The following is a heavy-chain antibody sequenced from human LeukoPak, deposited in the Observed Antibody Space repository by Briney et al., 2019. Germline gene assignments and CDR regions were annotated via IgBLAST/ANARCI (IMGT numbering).Heavy chain of an antibody. CDR2: VDHRGNI. V-gene: IGHV4-34*01. J-gene: IGHJ4*02. CDR3: ARQKECSETSCFRGFRY. Sequence: SETLSLTCAVYVDSFSGYYWSWIRQAPGKGLEWIGEVDHRGNINHNPSLTSLKSRVTMSVDTSKNQFSLKLMSVTATDSAVHYCARQKECSETSCFRGFRYWGQGTLVTVSS. CDR1: VDSFSGYY. D-gene: IGHD2-15*01.